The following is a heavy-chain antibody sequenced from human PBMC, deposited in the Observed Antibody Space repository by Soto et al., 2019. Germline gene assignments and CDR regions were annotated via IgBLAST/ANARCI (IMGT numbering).Heavy chain of an antibody. V-gene: IGHV1-69*06. Sequence: QVQLVQSGAEVKKPGSSVKVSCKASGGTFSNYVVNWVRQAPGQGLEWMGRIIPISGAANYAQKCQGRVTITADKSTSTSYMELSSLRSEDTAVYYCARDMTRAVVPYFDFWGQGALVTVSS. CDR1: GGTFSNYV. D-gene: IGHD2-21*01. CDR2: IIPISGAA. J-gene: IGHJ4*02. CDR3: ARDMTRAVVPYFDF.